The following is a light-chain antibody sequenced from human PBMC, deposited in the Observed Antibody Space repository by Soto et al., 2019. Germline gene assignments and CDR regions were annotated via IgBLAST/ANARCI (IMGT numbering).Light chain of an antibody. CDR2: DAS. J-gene: IGKJ2*01. V-gene: IGKV3-11*01. CDR1: QSVSRS. CDR3: QQRSNWPPYT. Sequence: EIVLTQSPATLSLSPGERATLSCRASQSVSRSLAWYQQKPGQAPRLLIYDASHRATGIPARFSGSGSGTDFTLTISSLEPEDFAVYYCQQRSNWPPYTFGQGTKLEMK.